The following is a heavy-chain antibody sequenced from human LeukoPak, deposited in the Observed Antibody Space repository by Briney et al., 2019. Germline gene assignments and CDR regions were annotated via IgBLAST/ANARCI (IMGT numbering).Heavy chain of an antibody. Sequence: GGSLRLSCAASGFTFSSYGMHWVRKAPGKGLEWVSAISDSGGSTYYADSVKGRFTISRDNSRNTLYLQMNTLRAEDTAVYYCAKCRGSSWSDYFDYWGQGTLVTVSS. J-gene: IGHJ4*02. V-gene: IGHV3-23*01. CDR2: ISDSGGST. CDR3: AKCRGSSWSDYFDY. D-gene: IGHD6-13*01. CDR1: GFTFSSYG.